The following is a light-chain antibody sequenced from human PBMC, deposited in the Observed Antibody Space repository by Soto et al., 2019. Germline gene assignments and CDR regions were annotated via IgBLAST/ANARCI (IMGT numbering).Light chain of an antibody. Sequence: EIVLTQSPGTLSLSPGERATLSCRASQSVTNSFLAWYQQAPGQAPRLLIYDASSRASGIPGRFTGSGSGTDFTLTISRLEPEDFAVYYCQQYSYWPLTFGGGTKVDI. CDR3: QQYSYWPLT. V-gene: IGKV3-20*01. CDR2: DAS. J-gene: IGKJ4*01. CDR1: QSVTNSF.